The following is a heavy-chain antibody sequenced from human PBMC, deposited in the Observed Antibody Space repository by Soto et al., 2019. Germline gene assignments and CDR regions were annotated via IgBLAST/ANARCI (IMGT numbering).Heavy chain of an antibody. CDR2: IYYSGST. D-gene: IGHD3-3*01. J-gene: IGHJ5*02. CDR3: ARRGLRWSGYYQGGNWFDP. CDR1: GGSISSGGYY. Sequence: QVQLQESGPGLVKPSQTLSLTCTVSGGSISSGGYYWSWIRQHPGKVLEWIGYIYYSGSTYYNTSLKSRVTISVDTSKNQFSLKLSSVTAADTAVYYCARRGLRWSGYYQGGNWFDPWGQGTLVTVSS. V-gene: IGHV4-31*03.